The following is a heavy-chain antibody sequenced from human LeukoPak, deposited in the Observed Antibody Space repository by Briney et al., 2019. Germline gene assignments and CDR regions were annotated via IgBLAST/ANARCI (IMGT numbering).Heavy chain of an antibody. CDR2: MYCGST. CDR1: GGSISSSSYY. V-gene: IGHV4-39*07. J-gene: IGHJ3*02. D-gene: IGHD3-10*01. CDR3: ARVKWFGELFSDDAFDI. Sequence: PSETLSLTCTVSGGSISSSSYYRGWIRQPPGKGPEWIVSMYCGSTFYNPSLKSRVTISVDTSKNQFSLKLSSVTAADTAVYYCARVKWFGELFSDDAFDIWGQGTMVTVSS.